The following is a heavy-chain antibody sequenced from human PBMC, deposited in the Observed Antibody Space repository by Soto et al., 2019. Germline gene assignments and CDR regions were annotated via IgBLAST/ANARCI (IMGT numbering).Heavy chain of an antibody. D-gene: IGHD6-6*01. Sequence: GASVKVSCKASGGTFSSYAISWVRQAPGQGLEWMGGIIPIFGTANYAQKFQGRVTITADESTSTAYMELSSLRSEDTAVYYCASNRAARPEGYYGMDVWGQGTTVTVSS. J-gene: IGHJ6*02. CDR3: ASNRAARPEGYYGMDV. V-gene: IGHV1-69*13. CDR1: GGTFSSYA. CDR2: IIPIFGTA.